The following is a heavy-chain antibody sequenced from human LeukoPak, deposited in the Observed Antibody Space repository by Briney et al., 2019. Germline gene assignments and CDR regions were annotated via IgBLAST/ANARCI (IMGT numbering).Heavy chain of an antibody. CDR1: GGSFSRYY. Sequence: SETLSLTCAVYGGSFSRYYWSWISQPPGKGLEWIGEINHSGSTNYNPSLKSRVTISVDTSKNQFSLKLSSVTAADTAVYYCARDSSGWYWDYWGQGTLVTVSS. CDR3: ARDSSGWYWDY. J-gene: IGHJ4*02. V-gene: IGHV4-34*01. D-gene: IGHD6-19*01. CDR2: INHSGST.